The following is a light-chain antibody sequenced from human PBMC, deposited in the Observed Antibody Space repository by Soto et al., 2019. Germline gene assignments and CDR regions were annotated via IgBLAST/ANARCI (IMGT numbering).Light chain of an antibody. CDR2: EVT. Sequence: QSVLTQPPSASGSPGQSVTISCTGTSSDIGGHNYVSWYQHHPGKAPKLIIYEVTKRPSGVPDRFSGSKSGTSASLAISGLQSEDEADYYCAAWHDSLNGLYVFGTGTKLTVL. V-gene: IGLV2-8*01. J-gene: IGLJ1*01. CDR3: AAWHDSLNGLYV. CDR1: SSDIGGHNY.